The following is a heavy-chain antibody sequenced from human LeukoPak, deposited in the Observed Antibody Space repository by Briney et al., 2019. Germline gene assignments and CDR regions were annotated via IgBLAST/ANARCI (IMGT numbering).Heavy chain of an antibody. CDR1: GFTFSSYG. V-gene: IGHV3-30*18. CDR3: AKDRPGYSGYGYAYFQH. D-gene: IGHD5-12*01. J-gene: IGHJ1*01. Sequence: PGRSLRLSCAASGFTFSSYGMHWVRQAPGKGLEWVAVISYDGSNKYYADSVKGRFTISRDNSKNTLYLQMNSLRAEDTAVYYCAKDRPGYSGYGYAYFQHWGQGTLVTVSS. CDR2: ISYDGSNK.